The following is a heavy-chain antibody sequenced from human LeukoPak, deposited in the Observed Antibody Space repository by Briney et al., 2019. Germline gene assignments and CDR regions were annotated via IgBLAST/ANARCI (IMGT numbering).Heavy chain of an antibody. V-gene: IGHV7-4-1*02. J-gene: IGHJ6*03. CDR1: GYTFTSYA. CDR3: ARVRRGYLMGSYYYYYYMDV. Sequence: ASVKVSCKASGYTFTSYAMNWVRQAPGQGLEWMGWINTNTGNPTYAQGFTGRFVFSLDTSVSTAYLQISSLKAEDTAVYYCARVRRGYLMGSYYYYYYMDVWGKGTTVTVSS. CDR2: INTNTGNP. D-gene: IGHD5-12*01.